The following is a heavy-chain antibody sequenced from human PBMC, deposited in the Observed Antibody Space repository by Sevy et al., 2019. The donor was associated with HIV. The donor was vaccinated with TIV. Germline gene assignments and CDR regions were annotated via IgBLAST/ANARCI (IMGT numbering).Heavy chain of an antibody. D-gene: IGHD6-19*01. CDR1: GFTFNNYA. CDR3: ARGSGWRLWYYFDR. V-gene: IGHV3-30-3*01. Sequence: HGGSLRLSCAASGFTFNNYAMHWVRQAPGKGLEWVAIISYDGSTTYYTDSVKGRFSISRDNSKNTLYLQMNSLRPDDSAIYYCARGSGWRLWYYFDRWGKGTLVTVSS. J-gene: IGHJ4*02. CDR2: ISYDGSTT.